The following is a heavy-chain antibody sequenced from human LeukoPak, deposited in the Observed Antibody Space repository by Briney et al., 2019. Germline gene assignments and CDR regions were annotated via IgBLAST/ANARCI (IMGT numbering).Heavy chain of an antibody. Sequence: SGPTLVNPTQTLTLTCTFSGFSLSTPGMGVGWIRQPPGKAPEWLVMIYYNDDKRYSPSLRSRLTITKDTSKNQVVLTMTNVDVVDTATYYCAHLVVTIDWRSYFDYWGQGILVTVSS. V-gene: IGHV2-5*01. CDR1: GFSLSTPGMG. CDR2: IYYNDDK. J-gene: IGHJ4*02. D-gene: IGHD3-9*01. CDR3: AHLVVTIDWRSYFDY.